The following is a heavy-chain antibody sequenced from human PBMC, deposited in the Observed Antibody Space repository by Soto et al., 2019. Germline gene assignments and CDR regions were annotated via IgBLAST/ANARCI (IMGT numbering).Heavy chain of an antibody. CDR2: MNPNSGNT. CDR3: ARGPTYDILTGYYLYCYYYYMDV. Sequence: AASVKVSCKASGYTFTSYDINWVRQATGQGLEWMGWMNPNSGNTGYAQKFQGRVTMTRNTSISTAYMELSSLRSEDTAVYYCARGPTYDILTGYYLYCYYYYMDVWGKGTTVTVSS. CDR1: GYTFTSYD. J-gene: IGHJ6*03. D-gene: IGHD3-9*01. V-gene: IGHV1-8*01.